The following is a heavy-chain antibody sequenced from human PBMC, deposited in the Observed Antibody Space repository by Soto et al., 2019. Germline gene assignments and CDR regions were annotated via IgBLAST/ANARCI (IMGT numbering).Heavy chain of an antibody. V-gene: IGHV3-64*01. J-gene: IGHJ4*02. Sequence: EVQLVESGGGLVQTGGSLRLSCAASGFTFSNHAMHWVRQAPGKGLEYVSVVSSDGGSTYYANSVKGRFTISRDNYKNTLYLQMGSLSTEDTAMYYCARGGDCSSISGYLPFDYWGRGTLVTVSS. D-gene: IGHD2-2*01. CDR2: VSSDGGST. CDR1: GFTFSNHA. CDR3: ARGGDCSSISGYLPFDY.